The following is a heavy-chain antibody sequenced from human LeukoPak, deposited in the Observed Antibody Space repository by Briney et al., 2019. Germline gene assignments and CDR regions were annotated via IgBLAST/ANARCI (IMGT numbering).Heavy chain of an antibody. D-gene: IGHD3-9*01. V-gene: IGHV1-69*13. Sequence: ASVKVSCKASGGTFSSYAISWVRQAPGQGLEWMGGIIPIFGTANYAQKFQGRVTITADESTSTAYMELSSLRSEDTAVYYCARAPPFCDILTGYYSWFDPWGQGTLVTVSS. CDR2: IIPIFGTA. CDR1: GGTFSSYA. CDR3: ARAPPFCDILTGYYSWFDP. J-gene: IGHJ5*02.